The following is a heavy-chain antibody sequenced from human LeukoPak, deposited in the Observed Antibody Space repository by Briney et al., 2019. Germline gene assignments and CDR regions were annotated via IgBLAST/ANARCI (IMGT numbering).Heavy chain of an antibody. D-gene: IGHD3-10*01. Sequence: SETLSLTCAVYGVSFSQCYWIWIVQPPGKGLEWIGEINHSGSTNYNPSLKSRVTISVDTSKNQFSLKLSSVTAADTAVYYCARGYYASGPLSYYYMDVWGKGTTVTVSS. CDR1: GVSFSQCY. CDR2: INHSGST. V-gene: IGHV4-34*01. CDR3: ARGYYASGPLSYYYMDV. J-gene: IGHJ6*03.